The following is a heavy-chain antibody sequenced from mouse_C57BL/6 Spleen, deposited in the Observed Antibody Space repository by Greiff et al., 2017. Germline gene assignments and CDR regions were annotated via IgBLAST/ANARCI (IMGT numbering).Heavy chain of an antibody. CDR1: GYAFSSSW. Sequence: VQLQQSGPELVKPGASVKISCKASGYAFSSSWMNWVKQRPGQGLEWIGRIYPGDGDTNYNGKFKGKATLTADKSSSTAYMQLSSLTSEDSAVYFCASSGYDYSYAMDYWGQGTSVTVSS. CDR3: ASSGYDYSYAMDY. V-gene: IGHV1-82*01. D-gene: IGHD2-4*01. CDR2: IYPGDGDT. J-gene: IGHJ4*01.